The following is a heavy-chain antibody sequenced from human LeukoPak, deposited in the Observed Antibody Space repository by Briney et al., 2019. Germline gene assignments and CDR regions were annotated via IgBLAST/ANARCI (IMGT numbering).Heavy chain of an antibody. CDR1: GFTVSYNY. CDR2: IYSGGST. D-gene: IGHD5-24*01. J-gene: IGHJ4*02. Sequence: PGGSLRLSCAASGFTVSYNYMSWVRQAPGKGLKWVSIIYSGGSTYYADSVRGRFTISRDNSKNTLYLQMNSLRPEDTAVYYCAKLISPYDYWGQGILITVSS. CDR3: AKLISPYDY. V-gene: IGHV3-66*01.